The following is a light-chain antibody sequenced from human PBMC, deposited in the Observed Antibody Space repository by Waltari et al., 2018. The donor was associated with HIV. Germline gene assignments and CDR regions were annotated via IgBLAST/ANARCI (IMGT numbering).Light chain of an antibody. Sequence: SYVLTQSPSVSVAPGKTARITRGGQNIGSKSGNWYQQQPGQAPVMVIYHDTDRPSGIPDRFSGSNSEDTATLTIRRVEAGDEADYYCQVWDTNTDQYVIFGGGTNLAV. CDR2: HDT. CDR3: QVWDTNTDQYVI. V-gene: IGLV3-21*01. CDR1: NIGSKS. J-gene: IGLJ2*01.